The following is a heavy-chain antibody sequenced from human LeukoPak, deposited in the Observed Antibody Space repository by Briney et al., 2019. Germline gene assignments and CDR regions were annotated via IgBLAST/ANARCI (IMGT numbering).Heavy chain of an antibody. J-gene: IGHJ4*02. CDR3: ATSHSGSYPH. CDR1: GFTFSSYW. V-gene: IGHV3-74*01. Sequence: GGSLRLSCAASGFTFSSYWMHWVRQAPGKGLVWVSRINSDGSTTSYADSVKGRFTISRDNAKNTLYLQMNSLRGEDTAVYYCATSHSGSYPHWGQGTLVTVSS. D-gene: IGHD1-26*01. CDR2: INSDGSTT.